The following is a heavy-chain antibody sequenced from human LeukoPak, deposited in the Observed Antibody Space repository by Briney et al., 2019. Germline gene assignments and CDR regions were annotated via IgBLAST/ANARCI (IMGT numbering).Heavy chain of an antibody. J-gene: IGHJ4*02. CDR1: GFTVSSNY. V-gene: IGHV3-53*01. CDR3: ARGSSWYFDY. D-gene: IGHD6-13*01. Sequence: GRSRRLSCAASGFTVSSNYMSWVRQAPGKGLEWVSVIYSGGTTYYADSVKGRFTISRDNSKNTLYLQMNSLRAEDTAVYYCARGSSWYFDYWGQGTLVTVSS. CDR2: IYSGGTT.